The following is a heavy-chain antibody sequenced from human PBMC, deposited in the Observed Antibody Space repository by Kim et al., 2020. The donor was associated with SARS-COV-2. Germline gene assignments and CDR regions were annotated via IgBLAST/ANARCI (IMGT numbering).Heavy chain of an antibody. V-gene: IGHV3-33*08. Sequence: GGSLRLSCAGSGFTFGNNHMRWVRQAPGKGLEWVSVICADETNKYYGDSVKGRFTVSRDNSQNTLFLQIDSLRVEDTAVYYCAREGHSSGRMGSFDYWG. D-gene: IGHD6-19*01. CDR1: GFTFGNNH. CDR2: ICADETNK. J-gene: IGHJ4*01. CDR3: AREGHSSGRMGSFDY.